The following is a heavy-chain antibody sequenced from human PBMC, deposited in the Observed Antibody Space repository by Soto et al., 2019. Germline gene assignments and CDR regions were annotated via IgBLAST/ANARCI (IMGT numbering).Heavy chain of an antibody. CDR3: ARSLFTSSWFAGD. V-gene: IGHV4-38-2*01. J-gene: IGHJ4*02. D-gene: IGHD6-13*01. CDR1: GSSTSSGYY. CDR2: IYHSGTT. Sequence: EPLSLTSDDAGSSTSSGYYWGWFRQPPGKGLEWIGSIYHSGTTYYNPSLESRVTISLDTSENGFSLKLTSVTASDTAVYFWARSLFTSSWFAGDWGQGSLVTVSS.